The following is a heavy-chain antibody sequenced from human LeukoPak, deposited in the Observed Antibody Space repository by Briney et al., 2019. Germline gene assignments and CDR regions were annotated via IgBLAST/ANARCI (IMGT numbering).Heavy chain of an antibody. J-gene: IGHJ3*02. V-gene: IGHV3-53*01. Sequence: PGGSLRLSCAASGLTVSSNSMSWVRQAPGKGLEWVSVISGGGTSYYADSVKGRFTISRDNSKNSLYLQMNSLTAEDTAVYYCARGTRWDVRPGDAFDIWGQGTMVTV. CDR2: ISGGGTS. D-gene: IGHD3-16*02. CDR3: ARGTRWDVRPGDAFDI. CDR1: GLTVSSNS.